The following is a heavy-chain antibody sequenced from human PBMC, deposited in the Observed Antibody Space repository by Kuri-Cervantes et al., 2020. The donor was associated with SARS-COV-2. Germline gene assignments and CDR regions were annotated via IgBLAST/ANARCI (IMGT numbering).Heavy chain of an antibody. D-gene: IGHD3-3*01. Sequence: GESLKISCAVSGFTFDSYAMTWVRQAPGKGLEWVSAISGSGGSTYYADSVKGRFTISRDNSKNTLYLQMNSLRAEDTAVYYCAKDLVTIFGVVITGTFDYWGQGTLVTVSS. CDR3: AKDLVTIFGVVITGTFDY. CDR2: ISGSGGST. J-gene: IGHJ4*02. V-gene: IGHV3-23*01. CDR1: GFTFDSYA.